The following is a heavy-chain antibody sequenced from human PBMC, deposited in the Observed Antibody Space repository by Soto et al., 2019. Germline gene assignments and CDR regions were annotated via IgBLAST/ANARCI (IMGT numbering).Heavy chain of an antibody. CDR3: AKGWSIFGVVSDAFDI. CDR2: ISYDGSNK. J-gene: IGHJ3*02. V-gene: IGHV3-30*18. CDR1: GFTFSSYG. Sequence: VGSLRLSCAASGFTFSSYGMHWVRQAPGKGLEWVAVISYDGSNKYYADSVKGRFTISRDNSKNTLYLQMNSLRAEDTAVYYCAKGWSIFGVVSDAFDIWGQGTMVTVSS. D-gene: IGHD3-3*01.